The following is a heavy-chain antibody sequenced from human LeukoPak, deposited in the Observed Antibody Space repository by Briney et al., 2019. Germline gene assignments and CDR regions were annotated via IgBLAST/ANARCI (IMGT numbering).Heavy chain of an antibody. J-gene: IGHJ3*02. Sequence: SETLSLTCTVSGGSISSYYWSWIRQPPGKGLEWIGRMYTSGSTNYNPSLKSRVTMSVDTSKNQFSLNLSSVTAADTAVYYCASSTSWYGAIDMWGQGTMVTVSP. CDR2: MYTSGST. CDR3: ASSTSWYGAIDM. D-gene: IGHD2-2*01. CDR1: GGSISSYY. V-gene: IGHV4-4*07.